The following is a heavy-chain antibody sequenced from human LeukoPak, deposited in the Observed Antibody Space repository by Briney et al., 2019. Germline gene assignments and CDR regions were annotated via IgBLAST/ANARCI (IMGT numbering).Heavy chain of an antibody. CDR2: SGTSGDT. Sequence: GGSLRLSCAASGLTFSTSPMNWVRLAPGNRLEWVSTSGTSGDTYYADSVKGRFTISRDNSKSTLSLQMANLRVEDTAVYYCETKTPGNYPYDYWGQGTLVTVSP. D-gene: IGHD3-22*01. CDR3: ETKTPGNYPYDY. V-gene: IGHV3-23*01. CDR1: GLTFSTSP. J-gene: IGHJ4*02.